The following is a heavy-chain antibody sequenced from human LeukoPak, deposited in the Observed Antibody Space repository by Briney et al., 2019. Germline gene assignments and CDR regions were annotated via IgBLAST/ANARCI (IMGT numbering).Heavy chain of an antibody. D-gene: IGHD6-6*01. V-gene: IGHV3-11*01. Sequence: GGSLTLSCAASGFTFSDYYMSWIRQAPGKGLEWVSYISSSGSTIYYADSVKGRFTISRDNAKNSLCLQMNSLRAEDTAVYYCARVKYSSSSHYYFDYWGQGTLVTVSS. CDR2: ISSSGSTI. J-gene: IGHJ4*02. CDR1: GFTFSDYY. CDR3: ARVKYSSSSHYYFDY.